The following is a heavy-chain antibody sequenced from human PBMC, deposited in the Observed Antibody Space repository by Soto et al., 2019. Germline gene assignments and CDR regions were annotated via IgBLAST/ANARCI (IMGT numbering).Heavy chain of an antibody. CDR2: ISGSGGST. CDR3: ANLGGRGVLGY. J-gene: IGHJ4*02. Sequence: GGSLRLSCAASGFTFSSYAMSWVRQAPGKGLEWVSAISGSGGSTYYADSVKGRFTISRDNSKNTLYLQMNSLRAEDTAVYYCANLGGRGVLGYWGQGTLVTVSS. V-gene: IGHV3-23*01. CDR1: GFTFSSYA.